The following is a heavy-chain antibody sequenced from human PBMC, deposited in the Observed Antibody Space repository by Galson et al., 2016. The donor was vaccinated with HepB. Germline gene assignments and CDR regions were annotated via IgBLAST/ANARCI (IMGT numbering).Heavy chain of an antibody. V-gene: IGHV5-51*01. J-gene: IGHJ4*02. Sequence: QSGAEVKKPGESLKISCKGSGCSFTNHWIGWVRQMPGKGLEWMGIINPRDSETRYSPSFQGQVTISVDKSISTAFLQWSSLKASDTAMYYCAGRGSGYYTGEHYWGQGTLVTVSS. CDR3: AGRGSGYYTGEHY. CDR2: INPRDSET. CDR1: GCSFTNHW. D-gene: IGHD3-3*01.